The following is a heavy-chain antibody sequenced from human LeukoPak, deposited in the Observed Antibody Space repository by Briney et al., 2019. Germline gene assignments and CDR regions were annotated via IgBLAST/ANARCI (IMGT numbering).Heavy chain of an antibody. Sequence: SETLSLTCAVYGGSFSGYNWSWIRQPPGKGLEWIGEINHSGSTNYNPSLKSRVTISVDTSKNQFSLKLSSVTAADTAVYYCARVPITMVRGVIIGIDYWGQGTLVTVSS. V-gene: IGHV4-34*01. CDR3: ARVPITMVRGVIIGIDY. CDR2: INHSGST. D-gene: IGHD3-10*01. J-gene: IGHJ4*02. CDR1: GGSFSGYN.